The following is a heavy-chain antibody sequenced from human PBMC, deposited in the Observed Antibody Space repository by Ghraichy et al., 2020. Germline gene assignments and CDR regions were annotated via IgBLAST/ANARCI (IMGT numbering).Heavy chain of an antibody. CDR2: VYYGGNT. CDR3: VSRGVTVFRVVTYFFDN. J-gene: IGHJ4*02. CDR1: GDSISSTSYY. D-gene: IGHD3-3*01. Sequence: SETLSLTCTVSGDSISSTSYYWGWIRQPPGKGLEWIGSVYYGGNTYYNPALKSRVTISVDTSKNQFSLKLNSVTAADTAGYHCVSRGVTVFRVVTYFFDNWGQGTLVTVSS. V-gene: IGHV4-39*01.